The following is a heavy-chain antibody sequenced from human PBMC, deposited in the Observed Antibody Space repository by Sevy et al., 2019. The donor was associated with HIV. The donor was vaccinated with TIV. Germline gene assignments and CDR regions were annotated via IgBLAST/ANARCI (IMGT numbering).Heavy chain of an antibody. D-gene: IGHD4-17*01. J-gene: IGHJ4*02. CDR2: IYSGGNT. Sequence: GGSLRLSCAASVFTVSTNYTSWVRQAPGKGLEWVSVIYSGGNTYYADSVKGRFTISRDKSKNTLYLQMNTLTPEDTAMYYCAREYHGDYLYYFDSWGQGTLVTVSS. CDR1: VFTVSTNY. CDR3: AREYHGDYLYYFDS. V-gene: IGHV3-53*01.